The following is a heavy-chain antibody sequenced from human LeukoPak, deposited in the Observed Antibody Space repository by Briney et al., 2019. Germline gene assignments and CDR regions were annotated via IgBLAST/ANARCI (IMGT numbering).Heavy chain of an antibody. D-gene: IGHD2-21*01. CDR1: GGSFSGYY. V-gene: IGHV4-34*01. Sequence: SETLSXTCAVYGGSFSGYYWSWIRQPPGKGLEWIGEINHSGSTNYNPSLKSRVTISVDTSKNQFSLKLTSVTAADTAVYYCARGLSLASGDRPPSALAFHYWGQGTLVTVSS. CDR3: ARGLSLASGDRPPSALAFHY. J-gene: IGHJ4*02. CDR2: INHSGST.